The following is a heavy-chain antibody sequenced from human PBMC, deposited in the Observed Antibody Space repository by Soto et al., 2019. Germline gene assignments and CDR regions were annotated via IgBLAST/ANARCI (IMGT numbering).Heavy chain of an antibody. Sequence: PSETLSLTCTVSGGSISSYYWSWIRQPPGKGLEWIGYIYYSGSTNYNPSLKSRVTISVDTSKNQFSLKLSSVTAADTAVYYCARETRYCSGGSCLNWFDPWGQGTLVTVSS. D-gene: IGHD2-15*01. CDR3: ARETRYCSGGSCLNWFDP. J-gene: IGHJ5*02. V-gene: IGHV4-59*01. CDR2: IYYSGST. CDR1: GGSISSYY.